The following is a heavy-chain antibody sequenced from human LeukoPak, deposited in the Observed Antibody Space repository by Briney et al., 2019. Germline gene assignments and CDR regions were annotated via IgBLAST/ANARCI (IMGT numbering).Heavy chain of an antibody. CDR2: IRYDGSNK. V-gene: IGHV3-30*02. CDR3: ARRYYDFWSGYYPFFDY. D-gene: IGHD3-3*01. J-gene: IGHJ4*02. CDR1: GFTFSSYG. Sequence: GGSLRLSCAASGFTFSSYGMHWVRQAPGKGLEWVAFIRYDGSNKYYVDSVKGRFTISRDNAKNSLYLQMNSLRAEDTAVYYCARRYYDFWSGYYPFFDYWGQGTLVTVSS.